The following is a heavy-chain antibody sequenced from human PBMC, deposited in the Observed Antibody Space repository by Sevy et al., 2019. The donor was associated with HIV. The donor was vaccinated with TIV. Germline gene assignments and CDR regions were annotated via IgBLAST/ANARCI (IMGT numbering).Heavy chain of an antibody. CDR1: GFTFSSYA. D-gene: IGHD2-2*02. Sequence: CGSLRLSCAASGFTFSSYAMHWVRQAPGKGLEYVSAISSNGGSTYYANSVKGRFTISRDNSKNTLYLQMGSLRAEDMAVYYCARGGCSSTSCYIPFDYWGQGTLVTVSS. J-gene: IGHJ4*02. CDR2: ISSNGGST. CDR3: ARGGCSSTSCYIPFDY. V-gene: IGHV3-64*01.